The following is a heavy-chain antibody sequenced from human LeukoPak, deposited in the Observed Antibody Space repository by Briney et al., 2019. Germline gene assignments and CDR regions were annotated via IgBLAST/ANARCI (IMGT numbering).Heavy chain of an antibody. D-gene: IGHD5/OR15-5a*01. J-gene: IGHJ6*02. CDR2: ISSSSDYI. CDR3: ARSRSVSNYKGMDV. V-gene: IGHV3-21*01. CDR1: GFTFSDYS. Sequence: PGGSLRFSCPASGFTFSDYSMSWVRQAPGKGLEWVSSISSSSDYIYYADSVKGRFTISRDNARNSLYLQMNSLRAEDTAVYYCARSRSVSNYKGMDVWGQGTTVTVSS.